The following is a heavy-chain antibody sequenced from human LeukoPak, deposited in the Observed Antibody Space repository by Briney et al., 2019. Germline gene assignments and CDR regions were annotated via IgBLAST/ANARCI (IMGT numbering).Heavy chain of an antibody. CDR1: GGSISSHY. Sequence: SETLSLTCTVSGGSISSHYWSWIRQPPGKGLEWIGYTYYSGSTNYNPSLKSRVTISVDTSKNQFSLKLSSVTAADTAVYCCAREFIVYDFWSGYSDYYYMDVWGKGTTVTVSS. J-gene: IGHJ6*03. CDR3: AREFIVYDFWSGYSDYYYMDV. V-gene: IGHV4-59*11. CDR2: TYYSGST. D-gene: IGHD3-3*01.